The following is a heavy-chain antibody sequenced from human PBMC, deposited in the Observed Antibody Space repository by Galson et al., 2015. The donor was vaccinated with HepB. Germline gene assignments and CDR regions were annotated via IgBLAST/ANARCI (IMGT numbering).Heavy chain of an antibody. D-gene: IGHD2-2*01. V-gene: IGHV1-69*06. J-gene: IGHJ4*02. CDR3: ARDLAKGVSSAMAH. CDR1: GGTFSSYA. Sequence: SVKVSCKASGGTFSSYAISWVRQAPGQGLEWMGGIIPIFGTANYAQKFQGRVTITADKSTSTAYMELSSLRSEDTAVYYCARDLAKGVSSAMAHWGQGTLVAVSS. CDR2: IIPIFGTA.